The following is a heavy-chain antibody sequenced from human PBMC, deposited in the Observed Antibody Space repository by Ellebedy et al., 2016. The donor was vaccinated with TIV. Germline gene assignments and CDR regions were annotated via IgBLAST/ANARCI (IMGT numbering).Heavy chain of an antibody. CDR2: IYGGGTT. J-gene: IGHJ3*01. D-gene: IGHD2-21*02. CDR3: ATWGLQRYSFDV. V-gene: IGHV3-66*01. Sequence: GESLKISCEVSGFTVSNNYMTWVRQAPGKGLEWVSLIYGGGTTYYADSVKGRFTISRDNSKNMLYLQTNSLRGEDTAVYYCATWGLQRYSFDVWGQGTMVTVSS. CDR1: GFTVSNNY.